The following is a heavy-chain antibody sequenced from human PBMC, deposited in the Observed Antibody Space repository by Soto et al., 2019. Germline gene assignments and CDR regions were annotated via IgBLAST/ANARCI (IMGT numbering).Heavy chain of an antibody. D-gene: IGHD3-10*01. CDR3: AKWGPTIGEPYYYYYCMDV. V-gene: IGHV3-23*01. J-gene: IGHJ6*02. CDR2: ISGSGGST. CDR1: GFTFSSYA. Sequence: EVQLLESGGGLVQPGGSLRLSCAASGFTFSSYAMSWVRQAPGKGLEWVSAISGSGGSTYYADSVKGRFTISRDNSKNTLYLQMNSLRAEDTAVYYCAKWGPTIGEPYYYYYCMDVWGQGTTVTVSS.